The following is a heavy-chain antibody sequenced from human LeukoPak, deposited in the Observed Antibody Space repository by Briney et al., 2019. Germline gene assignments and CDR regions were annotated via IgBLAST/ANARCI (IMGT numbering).Heavy chain of an antibody. D-gene: IGHD3-10*01. Sequence: GGFLRLSCAASGFTFSSYAMSWVRQAPGKGLEWVSAISGSGGSTYYADSVKGRFTISRDNSKNTLYLQMNSLRAEDTAVYYCAKKLLWFGEVIDYWGQGTLVTVSS. CDR2: ISGSGGST. J-gene: IGHJ4*02. CDR1: GFTFSSYA. V-gene: IGHV3-23*01. CDR3: AKKLLWFGEVIDY.